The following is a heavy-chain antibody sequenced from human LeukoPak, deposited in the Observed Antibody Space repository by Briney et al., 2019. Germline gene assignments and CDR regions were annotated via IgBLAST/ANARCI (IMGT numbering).Heavy chain of an antibody. CDR2: IKQDGGEK. CDR1: GITFSRYW. J-gene: IGHJ4*02. V-gene: IGHV3-7*03. CDR3: AGDGRPLDY. Sequence: GGSLRLSCADSGITFSRYWMSWVRQAPGKGLEWVANIKQDGGEKYYVDSVKGRFTISRDNAKNSLYLQMNSLRVEDTAVYYCAGDGRPLDYWGQGTLVTVSS.